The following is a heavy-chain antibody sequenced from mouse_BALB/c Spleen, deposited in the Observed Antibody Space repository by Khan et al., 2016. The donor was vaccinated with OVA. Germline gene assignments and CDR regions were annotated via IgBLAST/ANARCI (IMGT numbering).Heavy chain of an antibody. J-gene: IGHJ3*01. Sequence: VQLQQSGAELVKPGASVRLSCKASGYTFTSYYLYWVKQRPGQGLEWIGDINPSNGGTNFNEKFKSKATLTVDTSSSTAYMQLSSLTSEDSAVYYCTRSGYGTFAYWGQGTLVTVSA. V-gene: IGHV1S81*02. CDR1: GYTFTSYY. CDR3: TRSGYGTFAY. CDR2: INPSNGGT. D-gene: IGHD2-1*01.